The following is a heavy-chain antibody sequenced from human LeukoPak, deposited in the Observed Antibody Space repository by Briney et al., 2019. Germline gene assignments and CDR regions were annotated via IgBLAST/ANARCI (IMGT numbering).Heavy chain of an antibody. CDR3: ARGESTVTTPHDAFDI. CDR1: GGSISSYY. V-gene: IGHV4-4*07. J-gene: IGHJ3*02. CDR2: IYTSGST. D-gene: IGHD4-17*01. Sequence: SETLSLTCTVSGGSISSYYWSWIRQPAVKGLEWIGRIYTSGSTNYNPSLKSRVTMSVDTSKNQFSLKLSSVTAADTAVYYCARGESTVTTPHDAFDIWGQGTMVTVSS.